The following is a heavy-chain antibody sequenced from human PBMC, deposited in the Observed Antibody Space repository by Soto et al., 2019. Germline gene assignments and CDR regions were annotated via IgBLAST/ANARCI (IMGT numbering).Heavy chain of an antibody. J-gene: IGHJ4*02. V-gene: IGHV3-23*01. CDR2: ITVAGGGI. Sequence: EVQLLESGGGLAQPGGSLRLSCAASGFAFSSSAMAWIRQTPGKGLQWVSAITVAGGGIYYADSVKGRFTISRDNSKKTLYLQMNSLRAEDTAVYYCVKEHGDSFSDYWGQGTLVTVSS. D-gene: IGHD2-21*01. CDR1: GFAFSSSA. CDR3: VKEHGDSFSDY.